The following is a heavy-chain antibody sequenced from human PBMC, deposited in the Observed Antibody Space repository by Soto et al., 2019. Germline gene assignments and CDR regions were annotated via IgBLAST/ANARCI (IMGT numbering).Heavy chain of an antibody. CDR3: ARKRSRDIFVGVAAGQDTNGMDV. Sequence: ASVKVSCKASGYTFTSYGISWVRQAPGQGREWMGWISAYNGNTNYAQKLQGRVTMTTDTSTSTAYMELRSLRSDDTAVYYCARKRSRDIFVGVAAGQDTNGMDVWGQGXTVTVYS. J-gene: IGHJ6*02. D-gene: IGHD2-15*01. CDR1: GYTFTSYG. V-gene: IGHV1-18*01. CDR2: ISAYNGNT.